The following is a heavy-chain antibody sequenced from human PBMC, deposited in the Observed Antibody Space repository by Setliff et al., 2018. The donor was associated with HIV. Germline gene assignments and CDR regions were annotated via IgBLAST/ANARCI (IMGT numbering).Heavy chain of an antibody. D-gene: IGHD5-18*01. CDR1: GGSISSSNW. V-gene: IGHV4-4*02. CDR3: ATRIQLWLGSFDY. CDR2: IYHSGST. Sequence: SETLSLTCAVSGGSISSSNWWSWVRQPPGKGLEWIGEIYHSGSTNYNPSLKSRVTISVDKSKNRFSLKLSSVTAADTAVYYCATRIQLWLGSFDYWGQGTLVTVSS. J-gene: IGHJ4*02.